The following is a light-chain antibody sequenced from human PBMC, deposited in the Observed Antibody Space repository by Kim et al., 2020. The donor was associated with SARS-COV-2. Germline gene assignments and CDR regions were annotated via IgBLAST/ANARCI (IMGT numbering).Light chain of an antibody. J-gene: IGLJ3*02. V-gene: IGLV6-57*03. Sequence: KKVTISCTRSSGSIASNSVQWYQQRPGSAPTTVIYENNQRPSGVPDRFSGSIDSSSNSAALTISGLKTEDEADYYCQSYDTTNRVFGGGTQLTVL. CDR2: ENN. CDR1: SGSIASNS. CDR3: QSYDTTNRV.